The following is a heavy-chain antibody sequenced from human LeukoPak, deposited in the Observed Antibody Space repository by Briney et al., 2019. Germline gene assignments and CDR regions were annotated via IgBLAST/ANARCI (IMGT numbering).Heavy chain of an antibody. J-gene: IGHJ4*02. D-gene: IGHD3-9*01. CDR2: IYYSGST. CDR1: GGSMSSNNYH. V-gene: IGHV4-39*07. Sequence: SETLSLTCTVSGGSMSSNNYHWGWIRQPPGKGLEWIGSIYYSGSTNYNPSLKSRVTISVDTSKNQFSLKLSSVTAADTAVYYCARDRGETLYDILTGLYYFDYWGQGTLVTVSS. CDR3: ARDRGETLYDILTGLYYFDY.